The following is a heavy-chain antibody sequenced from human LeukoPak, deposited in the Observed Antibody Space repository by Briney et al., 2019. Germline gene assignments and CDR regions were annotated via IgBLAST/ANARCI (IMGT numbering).Heavy chain of an antibody. V-gene: IGHV1-3*01. CDR1: GGTFSSYA. D-gene: IGHD3-3*01. J-gene: IGHJ4*02. Sequence: ASVKVSCKASGGTFSSYAISWVRQAPGQGLEWMGWINAGNGNTKYSQKFQGRVTITRDTSASTAYMELSSLRSEDTAVYYCARSDFWSGYYLFPFDYWGQGTLVTVSS. CDR3: ARSDFWSGYYLFPFDY. CDR2: INAGNGNT.